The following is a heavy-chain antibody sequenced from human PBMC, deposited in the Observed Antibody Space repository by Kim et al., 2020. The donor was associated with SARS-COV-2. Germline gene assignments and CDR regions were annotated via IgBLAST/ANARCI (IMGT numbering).Heavy chain of an antibody. CDR1: RFAFRTYA. V-gene: IGHV3-30-3*01. Sequence: GGSLRLSCAASRFAFRTYAMHWVRQAPGKGLEWVAVISYDGSSKFYADSVKGRFTISRDNSENTLYVQMNSLRPEDTAVYYCARGFCSSTRCRPMDVWGQGTTVTVSS. D-gene: IGHD2-2*01. CDR2: ISYDGSSK. CDR3: ARGFCSSTRCRPMDV. J-gene: IGHJ6*02.